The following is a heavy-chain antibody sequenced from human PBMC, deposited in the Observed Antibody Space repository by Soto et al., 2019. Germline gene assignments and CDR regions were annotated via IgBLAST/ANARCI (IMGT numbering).Heavy chain of an antibody. J-gene: IGHJ4*02. V-gene: IGHV3-30*18. D-gene: IGHD3-16*01. Sequence: QVHLVESGGGVVQPGRSLRLPCAASGFTFIGYGMHWVRQAPGKGLEWVALIAYDGSNKYYADSVKGRFTISRDNSKNTLYLQMNSLRAEDTAVYYCAKETTDLGVFDYWGQGTLVTVSS. CDR1: GFTFIGYG. CDR2: IAYDGSNK. CDR3: AKETTDLGVFDY.